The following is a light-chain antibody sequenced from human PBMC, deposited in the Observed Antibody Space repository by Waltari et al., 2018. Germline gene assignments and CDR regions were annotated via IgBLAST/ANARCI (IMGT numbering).Light chain of an antibody. Sequence: QSALTPPASVSGSPGQSVTISCTGASIDMGRYDIVAWYQQHPGNAPKLIICDVSKRPSGVSDRFSGSKSGDTASLTISGLQFEDEADYYCCSYAGNYIWVFGGGTRLTVL. J-gene: IGLJ3*02. CDR1: SIDMGRYDI. CDR2: DVS. V-gene: IGLV2-23*02. CDR3: CSYAGNYIWV.